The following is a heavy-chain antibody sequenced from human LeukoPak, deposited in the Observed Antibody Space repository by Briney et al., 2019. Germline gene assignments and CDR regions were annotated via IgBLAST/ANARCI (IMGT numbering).Heavy chain of an antibody. J-gene: IGHJ1*01. CDR3: ATYSSLNRREFQY. D-gene: IGHD3-22*01. Sequence: GGSLRLSCAASGFTVSFNYMGWVRQAPGKGLEWVANIKTDGSEKYYVDSVKGRFTISRDNAKNSLHLQMNSLRAEDTAVYYCATYSSLNRREFQYWGQGTLLTVSS. CDR2: IKTDGSEK. V-gene: IGHV3-7*01. CDR1: GFTVSFNY.